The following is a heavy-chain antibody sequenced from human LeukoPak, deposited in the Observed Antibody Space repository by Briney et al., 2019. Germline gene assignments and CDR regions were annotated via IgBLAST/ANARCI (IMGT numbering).Heavy chain of an antibody. D-gene: IGHD4-17*01. CDR1: GYSFTTYW. J-gene: IGHJ4*02. V-gene: IGHV5-51*01. CDR3: ARGGALYDYGDHVWR. Sequence: GESLKISCKGSGYSFTTYWIGWVRQMPGKGLEWMGIIYPGDSDTRYSPSFQGQVTISADKSISTAYLQWSSLKASDTAMYYCARGGALYDYGDHVWRWGQGTLVTVSS. CDR2: IYPGDSDT.